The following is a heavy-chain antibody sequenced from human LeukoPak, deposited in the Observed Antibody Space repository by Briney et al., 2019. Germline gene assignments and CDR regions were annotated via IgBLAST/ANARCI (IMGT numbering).Heavy chain of an antibody. V-gene: IGHV1-2*02. Sequence: ASVKVSCKASGYTFTGYYIHWVRQAPGQGLEWMGWINPSSGGAKYAQNFQGRVIMTTDTSVSTAYMELSSLRSDDTAVYFFARSSPPTYYHFYYYMDVWGKGSTVTVSS. CDR2: INPSSGGA. J-gene: IGHJ6*03. CDR1: GYTFTGYY. CDR3: ARSSPPTYYHFYYYMDV. D-gene: IGHD6-13*01.